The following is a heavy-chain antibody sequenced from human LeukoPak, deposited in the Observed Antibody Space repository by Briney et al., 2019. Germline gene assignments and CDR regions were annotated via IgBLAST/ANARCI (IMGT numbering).Heavy chain of an antibody. CDR2: ISNNGGYT. CDR1: GFTFSSSA. J-gene: IGHJ4*02. Sequence: AGGSLRISCAASGFTFSSSAMSWVRQAPGKGLEWVSAISNNGGYTYYADSVQGRFTISRDNSKSTLCLQMNSLRAEDTAVYYCAKQLGYCSDGSCYFPYWGQGTLVTVSS. D-gene: IGHD2-15*01. V-gene: IGHV3-23*01. CDR3: AKQLGYCSDGSCYFPY.